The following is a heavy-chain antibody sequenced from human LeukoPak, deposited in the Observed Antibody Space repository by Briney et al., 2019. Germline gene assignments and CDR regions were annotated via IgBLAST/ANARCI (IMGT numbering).Heavy chain of an antibody. D-gene: IGHD4-17*01. CDR3: ARDRIIYGDYGDAFDI. Sequence: GGSLRLSCAASGFTFSRTSMTWVRQAPGKGLEWVSTISPSGRNTYYADSVKGRFTISRDNAKNSLYLQMNSLRAEDTAVYYCARDRIIYGDYGDAFDICGQGTMVTVSS. J-gene: IGHJ3*02. V-gene: IGHV3-23*01. CDR2: ISPSGRNT. CDR1: GFTFSRTS.